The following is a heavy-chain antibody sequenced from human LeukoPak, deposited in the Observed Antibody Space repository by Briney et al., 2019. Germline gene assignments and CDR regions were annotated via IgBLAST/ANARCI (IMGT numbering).Heavy chain of an antibody. CDR1: GYTFRNYG. V-gene: IGHV1-18*01. J-gene: IGHJ4*02. Sequence: GASVTVSCKASGYTFRNYGISWVRQAPGQGPELMGWISPYSGNTDYAQRLQGRVLLTTDTSATTAFMELRSLRSDDTAVYYCARTSGVSVVGSPYYFDYWGQGTLVTVSS. CDR3: ARTSGVSVVGSPYYFDY. CDR2: ISPYSGNT. D-gene: IGHD2-2*01.